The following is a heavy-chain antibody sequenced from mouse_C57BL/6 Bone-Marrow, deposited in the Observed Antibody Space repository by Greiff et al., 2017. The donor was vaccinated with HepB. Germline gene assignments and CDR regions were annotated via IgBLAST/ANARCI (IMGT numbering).Heavy chain of an antibody. Sequence: VKLQESGAELARPGASVKLSCKASGYTFTSYGISWVKQRTGQGLEWIGEIYPRSGNTYYNEKFKGKATLTADKSSSTAYMELRSLTSEDSAVYFCARTWDWFAYWGQGTLVTVSA. D-gene: IGHD4-1*01. CDR2: IYPRSGNT. V-gene: IGHV1-81*01. CDR1: GYTFTSYG. CDR3: ARTWDWFAY. J-gene: IGHJ3*01.